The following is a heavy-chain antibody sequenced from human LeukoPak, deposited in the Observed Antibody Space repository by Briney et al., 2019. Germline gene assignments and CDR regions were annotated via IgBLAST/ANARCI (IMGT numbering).Heavy chain of an antibody. CDR2: MNPNSGNT. CDR1: GYTFTSYD. V-gene: IGHV1-8*01. J-gene: IGHJ6*03. Sequence: ASVKVSCKASGYTFTSYDINWVRQATGQGLEWMGWMNPNSGNTGYAQKFQGRVTMTRNTSISTAYMELSSLRSEDTAVYYCARAKKSTYYDFWSGYYASYYYYMDDWGKGTTVTVSS. D-gene: IGHD3-3*01. CDR3: ARAKKSTYYDFWSGYYASYYYYMDD.